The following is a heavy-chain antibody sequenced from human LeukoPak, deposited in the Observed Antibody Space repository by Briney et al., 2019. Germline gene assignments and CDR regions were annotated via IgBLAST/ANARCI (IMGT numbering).Heavy chain of an antibody. Sequence: PGGSLRLSCAASGFTFASYAMSWVRQAPGKGLEWVSAISVSGGSTYYADSVKGRFTISRDNAKNSLYLQMNSLRVEDTAVYYCASYLYWRSDLGYWGQGTLVTVSS. D-gene: IGHD2-8*02. CDR3: ASYLYWRSDLGY. CDR2: ISVSGGST. V-gene: IGHV3-23*01. J-gene: IGHJ4*02. CDR1: GFTFASYA.